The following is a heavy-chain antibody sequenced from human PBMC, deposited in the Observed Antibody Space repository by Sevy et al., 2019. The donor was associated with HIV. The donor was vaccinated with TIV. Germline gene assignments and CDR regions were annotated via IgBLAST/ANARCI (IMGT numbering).Heavy chain of an antibody. D-gene: IGHD3-22*01. CDR1: GVSVTSDTYY. Sequence: SETLSLTCAVSGVSVTSDTYYWSWIRQPPGKGLEWIGYVYYTGSTNYSPSFKSRVTISIDTSTNQFSLGLFSVAAADTAMYYCAREPYFFDKSGYFWDYWGQGILVTVSS. J-gene: IGHJ4*02. CDR3: AREPYFFDKSGYFWDY. V-gene: IGHV4-61*01. CDR2: VYYTGST.